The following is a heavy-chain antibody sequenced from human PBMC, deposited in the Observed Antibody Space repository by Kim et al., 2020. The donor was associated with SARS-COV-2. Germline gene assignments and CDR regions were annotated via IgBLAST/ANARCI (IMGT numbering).Heavy chain of an antibody. J-gene: IGHJ4*02. Sequence: SETLSLTCTVSGGSISSSSYYWGWIRQPPGKGLEWIGSTYYSGSTYYNPSLKSRVTISVDTSKNQFSLKLSSVTAADTAVYYCARVQPYGDYVDYWGQGTLVTVSS. D-gene: IGHD4-17*01. CDR1: GGSISSSSYY. CDR3: ARVQPYGDYVDY. V-gene: IGHV4-39*07. CDR2: TYYSGST.